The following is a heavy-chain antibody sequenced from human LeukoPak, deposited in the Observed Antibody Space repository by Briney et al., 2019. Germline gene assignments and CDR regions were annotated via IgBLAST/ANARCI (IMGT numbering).Heavy chain of an antibody. Sequence: GASVKVSCKASGYTFTSYGISWVRQAPGQGLEWMGWISAYNGNTNHAQKLQGRVTMTTDTSTSTAYMELRSLRSDDTAVYYCARDRGYCSSTSCYGGDYYYYGMDVWGQGTTVTVSS. CDR2: ISAYNGNT. V-gene: IGHV1-18*01. J-gene: IGHJ6*02. CDR1: GYTFTSYG. CDR3: ARDRGYCSSTSCYGGDYYYYGMDV. D-gene: IGHD2-2*01.